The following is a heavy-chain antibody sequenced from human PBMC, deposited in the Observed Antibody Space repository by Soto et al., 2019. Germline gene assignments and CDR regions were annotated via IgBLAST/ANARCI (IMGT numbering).Heavy chain of an antibody. V-gene: IGHV1-46*01. CDR3: ARGGPEMATIGSFDY. J-gene: IGHJ4*02. CDR2: INPSGGST. Sequence: AASVKVSCKASGYTFTNYYIHWVRQAPGQGLEWMGIINPSGGSTWSAQKFQDRVTMTRDTSTSTVYMEVNSLRSADTAVYYCARGGPEMATIGSFDYWGQGNQVTVSS. CDR1: GYTFTNYY. D-gene: IGHD5-12*01.